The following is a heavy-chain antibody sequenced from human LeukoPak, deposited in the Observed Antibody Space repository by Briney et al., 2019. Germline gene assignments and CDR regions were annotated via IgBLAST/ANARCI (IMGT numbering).Heavy chain of an antibody. CDR1: GDTFRRHA. D-gene: IGHD6-19*01. Sequence: ASVKVSCKASGDTFRRHAINWVRQAPGQGLEWMGWINPNSGGTNYAQKFQGRVTMTRDTSISTAYMELSRLRSDDTAVYYCARDSPYSSGWHGRGFYFDYWGQGTLVTVSS. J-gene: IGHJ4*02. CDR3: ARDSPYSSGWHGRGFYFDY. V-gene: IGHV1-2*02. CDR2: INPNSGGT.